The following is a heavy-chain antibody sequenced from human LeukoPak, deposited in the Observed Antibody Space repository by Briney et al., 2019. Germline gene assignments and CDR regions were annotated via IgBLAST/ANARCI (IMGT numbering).Heavy chain of an antibody. V-gene: IGHV4-59*08. Sequence: SETLSLTCSVSGDSVTTYYWSWIRQATGKGLEWIGYVSHDGTTNYTPSLRGRVIMSVDTANNTISLRLTSVTAADTAIYYCARLDCYDVVGCYNHWGRGTLVTVS. CDR1: GDSVTTYY. J-gene: IGHJ5*02. D-gene: IGHD3/OR15-3a*01. CDR3: ARLDCYDVVGCYNH. CDR2: VSHDGTT.